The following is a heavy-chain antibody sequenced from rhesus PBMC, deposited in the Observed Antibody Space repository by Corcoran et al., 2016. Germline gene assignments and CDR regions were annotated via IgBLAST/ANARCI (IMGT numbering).Heavy chain of an antibody. CDR2: IYWDEDN. D-gene: IGHD6-25*01. CDR1: GFSLSTSGMG. Sequence: QVTLKESGPALVKPTQTLTLTCTFSGFSLSTSGMGVGWLRQPSRKTLEWLANIYWDEDNRYRTARRSRLNSSKDTSKNQVVLTMTNMDPVDTATYYCARSLFSASWNVGFDYWGQGVLVTVSS. CDR3: ARSLFSASWNVGFDY. J-gene: IGHJ4*01. V-gene: IGHV2-1*01.